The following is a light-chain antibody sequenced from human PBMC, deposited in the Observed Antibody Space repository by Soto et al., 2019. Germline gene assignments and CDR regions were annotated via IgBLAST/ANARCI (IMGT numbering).Light chain of an antibody. CDR3: QQYGSSPT. V-gene: IGKV3-20*01. CDR1: QSVSSSY. CDR2: GAS. J-gene: IGKJ4*01. Sequence: EIVLTQSPGTLSLSPLGIATVGCMARQSVSSSYLAWYQQKPGQAPRLLIYGASSRATGIPDRLSGSGSGTDFTLTISRLETEDFAVYYCQQYGSSPTFGGGTKVDI.